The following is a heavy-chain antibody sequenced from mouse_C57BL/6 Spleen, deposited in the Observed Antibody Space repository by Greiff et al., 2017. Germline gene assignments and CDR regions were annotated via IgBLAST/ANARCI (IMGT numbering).Heavy chain of an antibody. V-gene: IGHV1-69*01. Sequence: QVQLQQPGAELVMPGASVKLSCKASGYTFTSYWMHWVKQRPGQGLEWIGEIDPSDSYTNYNQKFKGKSTLTVDKSSSTAYMQLSSLTSEDSAVYYGARRYGVDYFGYWGQGTTLTVSS. J-gene: IGHJ2*01. CDR1: GYTFTSYW. D-gene: IGHD1-1*01. CDR2: IDPSDSYT. CDR3: ARRYGVDYFGY.